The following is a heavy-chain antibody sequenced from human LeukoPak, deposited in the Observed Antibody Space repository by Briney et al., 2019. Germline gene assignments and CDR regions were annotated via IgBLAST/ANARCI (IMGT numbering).Heavy chain of an antibody. CDR3: ARFRSTGDYPRAEYFQH. CDR1: GGTFSSYA. CDR2: IIPILGIA. Sequence: GASVKVSCKASGGTFSSYAISWVRQAPGQGLEWMGRIIPILGIANYAQKFQGRVTITADKSTSTAYMELSSLRSEDTAVYYCARFRSTGDYPRAEYFQHWGQGTLVTVSS. D-gene: IGHD4-17*01. J-gene: IGHJ1*01. V-gene: IGHV1-69*04.